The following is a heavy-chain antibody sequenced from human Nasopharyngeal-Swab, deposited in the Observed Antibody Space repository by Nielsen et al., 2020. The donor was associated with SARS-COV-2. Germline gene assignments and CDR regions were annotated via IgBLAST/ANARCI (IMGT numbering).Heavy chain of an antibody. CDR1: GFTVSNSF. CDR2: LSSAGSR. D-gene: IGHD6-19*01. Sequence: GGSLRLSCAASGFTVSNSFLSWVRQAPGKGLEWVTGLSSAGSRYYADSVKDRFTISRQSFENTLHLQMSSLRSEDTAMYYCARVHSDSRGWYHFDSWGQGAQVTVSS. CDR3: ARVHSDSRGWYHFDS. J-gene: IGHJ4*02. V-gene: IGHV3-53*04.